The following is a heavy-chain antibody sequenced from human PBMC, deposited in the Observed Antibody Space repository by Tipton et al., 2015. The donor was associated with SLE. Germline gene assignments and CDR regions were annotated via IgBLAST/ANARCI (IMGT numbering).Heavy chain of an antibody. V-gene: IGHV4-59*01. J-gene: IGHJ6*03. D-gene: IGHD6-13*01. CDR2: IYYSGST. Sequence: TLSLTCAVYGGSFSGYYWSWIRQPPGKGLEWIGDIYYSGSTNYNPSLKSRVTISVDTSKNQFSLKLSSVTAADTAVYYCARGIADYMDVWGKGTTVTVSS. CDR3: ARGIADYMDV. CDR1: GGSFSGYY.